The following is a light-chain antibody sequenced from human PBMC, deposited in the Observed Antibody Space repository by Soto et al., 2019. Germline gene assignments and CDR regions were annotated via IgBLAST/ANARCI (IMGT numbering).Light chain of an antibody. J-gene: IGKJ5*01. V-gene: IGKV3-20*01. CDR3: QQYGGLPIT. Sequence: EIVLTQSPVTLSLSPGERATLSCRASQSVSSTYLAWYQQKPGQAPRLLIYGASSRATGIPDRFSGSGFGADFTLTISRLGAEDFAVYFCQQYGGLPITFGQGTRLEIK. CDR1: QSVSSTY. CDR2: GAS.